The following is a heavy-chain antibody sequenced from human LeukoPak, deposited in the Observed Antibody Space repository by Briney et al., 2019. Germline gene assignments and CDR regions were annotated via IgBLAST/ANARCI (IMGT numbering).Heavy chain of an antibody. D-gene: IGHD6-6*01. CDR1: GFTVSSNY. CDR2: IYSGGST. Sequence: GGPLRLSCAASGFTVSSNYMSWVRQAPGKGLEWVSVIYSGGSTYYADSVQGRFTISRDSSTNTLYLQMNSLRAEDTALYYCAKDRKYSSSSRNFDYWGQGTLVTVSS. J-gene: IGHJ4*02. V-gene: IGHV3-53*01. CDR3: AKDRKYSSSSRNFDY.